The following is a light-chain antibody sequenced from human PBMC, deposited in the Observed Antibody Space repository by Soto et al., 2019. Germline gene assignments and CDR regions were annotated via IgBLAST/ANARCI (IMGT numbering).Light chain of an antibody. Sequence: EIVLTQSPATLSLSPGEGATLSCRASQTIXSNLAWYRHRPGQAPRFLXARASTMATGSAASLSGSGSGTEFTLTISSLQSQYFAVYYFQQYENGPSTFGQGTRLEI. V-gene: IGKV3-15*01. J-gene: IGKJ5*01. CDR1: QTIXSN. CDR3: QQYENGPST. CDR2: RAS.